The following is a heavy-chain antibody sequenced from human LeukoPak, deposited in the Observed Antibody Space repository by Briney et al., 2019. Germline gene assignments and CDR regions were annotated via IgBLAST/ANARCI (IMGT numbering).Heavy chain of an antibody. CDR3: AKGRDGYSDY. CDR1: GFAFSSYA. D-gene: IGHD5-24*01. V-gene: IGHV3-23*01. Sequence: GGSLRLSCAASGFAFSSYAMSWVRQAPGKGLEWVSGISGSGGSTYYADSVKGRFTISRDNSKNTLCLQMNSLRDGDTAVCYCAKGRDGYSDYWGQGTLVTVSS. J-gene: IGHJ4*02. CDR2: ISGSGGST.